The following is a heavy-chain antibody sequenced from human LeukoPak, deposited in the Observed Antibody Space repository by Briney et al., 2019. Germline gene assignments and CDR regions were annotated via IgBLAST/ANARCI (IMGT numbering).Heavy chain of an antibody. V-gene: IGHV4-59*08. D-gene: IGHD3-10*01. J-gene: IGHJ4*02. CDR2: IHYSGST. CDR3: ARHLRYYGSGTYFDY. Sequence: SETLSLTCTVSGGSISSYYWSWIRQPPGKGLEWIGYIHYSGSTDYNPSLKSRVTISVDTSKNQFSLKLSSVTAADTAVYYCARHLRYYGSGTYFDYWGQGTLVTVSS. CDR1: GGSISSYY.